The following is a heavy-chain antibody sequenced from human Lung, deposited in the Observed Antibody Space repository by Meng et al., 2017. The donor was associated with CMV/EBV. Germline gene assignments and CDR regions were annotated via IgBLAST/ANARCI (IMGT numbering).Heavy chain of an antibody. CDR3: AKAALYSSSRAPFDY. V-gene: IGHV3-30*02. Sequence: GGSLRLXCAASGFTFSSYGMHWVRQAPGKGLEWVAFIRYDATNKYYADSVKGRFTISRDNSKNTLYLQMNSLRAEDTAVYYCAKAALYSSSRAPFDYWGQGTLVTVSS. CDR2: IRYDATNK. CDR1: GFTFSSYG. D-gene: IGHD6-13*01. J-gene: IGHJ4*02.